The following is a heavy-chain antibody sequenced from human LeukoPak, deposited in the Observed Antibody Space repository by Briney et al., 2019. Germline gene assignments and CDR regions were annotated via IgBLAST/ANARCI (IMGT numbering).Heavy chain of an antibody. D-gene: IGHD3-10*01. CDR3: AREQLTHYYGSGSYHY. V-gene: IGHV4-39*07. J-gene: IGHJ4*02. Sequence: SETLSLTCIVSGGSISSTSYYWDWIRQPPGKGLEWIGSIYYSGSTNYNPSLKSRVTISVDTSKNQFSLKPSSVTAADTAVYYCAREQLTHYYGSGSYHYWGQGTLVTVSS. CDR2: IYYSGST. CDR1: GGSISSTSYY.